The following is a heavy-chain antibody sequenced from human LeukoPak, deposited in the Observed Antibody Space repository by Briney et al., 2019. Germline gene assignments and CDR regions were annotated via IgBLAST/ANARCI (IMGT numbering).Heavy chain of an antibody. CDR3: AKDAQRGFDYSNSLDK. CDR1: GFTFSHYG. D-gene: IGHD4-11*01. J-gene: IGHJ4*02. V-gene: IGHV3-33*06. CDR2: IWSDGTNR. Sequence: GRSLRLSCATSGFTFSHYGMHWVRQAPGKGLKWVAVIWSDGTNRYYGDPVKGRFTISRDNFQRTVYLQMDSLRAEDTAVYYCAKDAQRGFDYSNSLDKWGQGTLVTVSS.